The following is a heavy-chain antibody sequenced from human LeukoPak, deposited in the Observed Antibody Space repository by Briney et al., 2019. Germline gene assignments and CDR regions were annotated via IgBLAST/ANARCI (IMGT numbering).Heavy chain of an antibody. CDR3: ASTTPKVVRNVYYYYYMDV. Sequence: SVKVSCKASGYTFTSYGISWVRQAPGQGLEWMAGINPMFGAANFAQKFQGRVTLTADKSTSTAYMELSSLRSEDTAVYYCASTTPKVVRNVYYYYYMDVWGKGTMVTVSS. CDR1: GYTFTSYG. D-gene: IGHD6-6*01. V-gene: IGHV1-69*06. J-gene: IGHJ6*03. CDR2: INPMFGAA.